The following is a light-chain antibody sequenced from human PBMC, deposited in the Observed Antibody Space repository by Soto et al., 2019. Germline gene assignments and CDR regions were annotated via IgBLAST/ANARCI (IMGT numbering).Light chain of an antibody. Sequence: DIQVTQSPPSMPASVGDRVTITCRASQDIGNWTTWYQQKPGKAPKLLIYSASTLVRGVPSRFSGSGSGTEFTLTIGGLQPEGSLTYLCQQAKSFPITVGEGTRLDIK. J-gene: IGKJ5*01. CDR2: SAS. V-gene: IGKV1-12*01. CDR1: QDIGNW. CDR3: QQAKSFPIT.